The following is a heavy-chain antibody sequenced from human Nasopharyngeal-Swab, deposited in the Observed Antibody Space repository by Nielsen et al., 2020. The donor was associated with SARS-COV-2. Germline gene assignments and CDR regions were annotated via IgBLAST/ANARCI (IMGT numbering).Heavy chain of an antibody. CDR3: ARPGIAVAGAAEYFQH. V-gene: IGHV3-49*03. CDR2: IRSKAYGGTT. D-gene: IGHD6-19*01. Sequence: GESLRISCTASGFTFGDYAMSWFRQAPGKGLEWAGFIRSKAYGGTTEYAASVKGRFTISRDDSKSIAYLQMNSLRAEDTAVYYCARPGIAVAGAAEYFQHWGQGTLVTVSS. CDR1: GFTFGDYA. J-gene: IGHJ1*01.